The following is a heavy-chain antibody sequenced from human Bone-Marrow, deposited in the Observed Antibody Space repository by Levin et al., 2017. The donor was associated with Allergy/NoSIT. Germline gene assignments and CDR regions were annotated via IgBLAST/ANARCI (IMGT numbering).Heavy chain of an antibody. CDR1: GYTFTDYF. D-gene: IGHD6-19*01. J-gene: IGHJ3*02. Sequence: ASVKVSCKASGYTFTDYFIHWVRLAPGQGLEWMGWINPNSGDTDSSQNFQGTVTMTRDTSISTAYMEVTSLTSNDTALYYCARISSAAFDMWGQGRVVTVSS. CDR2: INPNSGDT. V-gene: IGHV1-2*02. CDR3: ARISSAAFDM.